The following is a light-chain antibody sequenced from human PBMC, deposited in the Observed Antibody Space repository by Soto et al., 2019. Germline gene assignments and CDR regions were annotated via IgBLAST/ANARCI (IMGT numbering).Light chain of an antibody. J-gene: IGKJ1*01. CDR1: QSISSW. V-gene: IGKV1-5*03. Sequence: DIQMTQSPSTLSASIGDRVTITCRASQSISSWLAWYQQKPGKAPKLLIYKASILESGVPPRFSGSGSGTEFSLTISSLQPEDFATYYCQQYNTYWTFAQGTKVEIK. CDR2: KAS. CDR3: QQYNTYWT.